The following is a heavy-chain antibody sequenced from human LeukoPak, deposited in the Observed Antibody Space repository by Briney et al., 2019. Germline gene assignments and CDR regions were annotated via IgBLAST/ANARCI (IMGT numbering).Heavy chain of an antibody. Sequence: PGGSLRLSCAASGFTFSSYEMNWVRQAPGKGLEWVSYISSGGSTIYYADSVKGRFTISRDNAKNSLYLQMNSLRAEDTAVYYCARALTYCSGGSCPYYFDYWGQGTLVTVSS. CDR1: GFTFSSYE. J-gene: IGHJ4*02. CDR3: ARALTYCSGGSCPYYFDY. V-gene: IGHV3-48*03. D-gene: IGHD2-15*01. CDR2: ISSGGSTI.